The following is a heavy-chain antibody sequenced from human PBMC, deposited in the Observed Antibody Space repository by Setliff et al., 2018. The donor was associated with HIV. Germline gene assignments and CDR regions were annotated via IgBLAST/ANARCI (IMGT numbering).Heavy chain of an antibody. CDR3: SRVHSPLYYDILTGYLDY. V-gene: IGHV3-49*04. Sequence: PGGSLRLSCTASGFTFGDYAMTWVRQAPGKGLEWVGFINSNTYGGTTDYAASVKGRFTISRDDSKSSAYLLMNSLKTEDTAVYYCSRVHSPLYYDILTGYLDYWGQGTLVTVSS. CDR1: GFTFGDYA. CDR2: INSNTYGGTT. D-gene: IGHD3-9*01. J-gene: IGHJ4*02.